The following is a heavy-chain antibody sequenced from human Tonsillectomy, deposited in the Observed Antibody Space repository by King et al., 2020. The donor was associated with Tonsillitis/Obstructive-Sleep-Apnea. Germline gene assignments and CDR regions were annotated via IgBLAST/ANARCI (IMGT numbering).Heavy chain of an antibody. J-gene: IGHJ3*02. Sequence: QLVQSGAEVKKPGASVKVSCEASGYHFSNYGITWVRQAPGQGLEWMGWISGYCGNTKYAQKFQGRVTMTTDTSTSTAYMELRSLRSDDTAVYYCARDRSIIVLADASDIWGQGTKVTVSS. V-gene: IGHV1-18*01. CDR1: GYHFSNYG. D-gene: IGHD3-3*02. CDR3: ARDRSIIVLADASDI. CDR2: ISGYCGNT.